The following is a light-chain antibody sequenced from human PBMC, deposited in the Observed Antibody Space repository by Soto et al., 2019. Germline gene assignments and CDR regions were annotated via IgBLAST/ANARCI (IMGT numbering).Light chain of an antibody. Sequence: QSALTQPASVSGSPGQSITISCTGTSSDVGSYKHVSWYQQHPGKAPKLMIYEGSKRPSGVANRFSGSKSGNTASLTISGLQAQDEAEYYCCCNAGSSTGVFGGGTKLTVL. V-gene: IGLV2-23*01. CDR1: SSDVGSYKH. CDR2: EGS. CDR3: CCNAGSSTGV. J-gene: IGLJ2*01.